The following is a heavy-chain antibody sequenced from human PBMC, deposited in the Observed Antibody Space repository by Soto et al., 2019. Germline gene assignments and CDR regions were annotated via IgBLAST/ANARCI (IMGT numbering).Heavy chain of an antibody. D-gene: IGHD3-16*02. V-gene: IGHV1-69*12. Sequence: QVQLVQSGAEVKKPGSSVKVSCKASGGTFSSYAISWVRQAPGQGLEWMGGIIPIFGTAHYAQKFQGGVTISADQFTSTAYMELSSLRSEDTAVYYCARATDDYVWGSYRPHYYYCGIDVWGQGTTVTVSS. J-gene: IGHJ6*02. CDR3: ARATDDYVWGSYRPHYYYCGIDV. CDR2: IIPIFGTA. CDR1: GGTFSSYA.